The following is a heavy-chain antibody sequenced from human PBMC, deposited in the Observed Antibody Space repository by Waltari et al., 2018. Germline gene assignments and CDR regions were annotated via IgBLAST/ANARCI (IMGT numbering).Heavy chain of an antibody. Sequence: QVPLVPSGVAVKTPGASVRVSCKASGYTFTVYYLHWIRQAPGQGPEWMGWINPNNGATKYAQKFQGRVTMTRDTSINTAYLEVTSDDTAVYYCARDRWGESHGYGYWGRGTLVTVSS. J-gene: IGHJ4*02. D-gene: IGHD7-27*01. V-gene: IGHV1-2*02. CDR2: INPNNGAT. CDR1: GYTFTVYY. CDR3: ARDRWGESHGYGY.